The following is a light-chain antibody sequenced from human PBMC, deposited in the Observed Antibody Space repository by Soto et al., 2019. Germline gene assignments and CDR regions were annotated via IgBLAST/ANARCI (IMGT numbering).Light chain of an antibody. CDR2: DAS. CDR3: QQFNSYPLS. CDR1: QGISSA. J-gene: IGKJ4*01. V-gene: IGKV1-13*02. Sequence: ALQLTQSPSSLSASVGARVTITCRASQGISSALAWYQHKSGKPPKSLIYDASSLESGVASRFSGNGSGTDFTLTISSLQTEDCATYYCQQFNSYPLSFGGGTKVEI.